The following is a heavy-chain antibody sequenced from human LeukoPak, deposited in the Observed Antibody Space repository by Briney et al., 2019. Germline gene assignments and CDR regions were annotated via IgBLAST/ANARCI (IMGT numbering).Heavy chain of an antibody. Sequence: GGSLRLSCAASGFTFNSYALSWVRQAPGKGLEWVSTIGGGENTYYADSVKGRFTISRASSKNTVYLHMKSLRAEDTAVYFCAKVLTGSQDYWGQGTLVTVTS. CDR3: AKVLTGSQDY. CDR2: IGGGENT. J-gene: IGHJ4*02. D-gene: IGHD1-14*01. V-gene: IGHV3-23*01. CDR1: GFTFNSYA.